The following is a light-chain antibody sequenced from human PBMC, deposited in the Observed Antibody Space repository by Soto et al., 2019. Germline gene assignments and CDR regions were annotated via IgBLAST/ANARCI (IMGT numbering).Light chain of an antibody. V-gene: IGKV1-8*01. CDR2: AAS. Sequence: AIRMTQSPSSLSASTGDGVTITCRASQGVSNYLAWYQQKPGQAPKVLIHAASTLQGGVPSRFSGSGSGTDFTLTINGLQSDDFATYYCQQYYTYTWTFGQGTKVDIK. J-gene: IGKJ1*01. CDR1: QGVSNY. CDR3: QQYYTYTWT.